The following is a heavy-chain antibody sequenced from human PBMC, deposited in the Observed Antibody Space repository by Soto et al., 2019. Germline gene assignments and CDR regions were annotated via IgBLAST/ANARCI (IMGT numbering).Heavy chain of an antibody. CDR3: ARAWGGYGDY. J-gene: IGHJ4*02. Sequence: QVQLQESGPGLVKPSETLSLTCTVSGGSISGYYWRWIRQPPGKGLEWIGYIYYSGSTNYNPSLKSRVTISVDTSKNQFSLKLSSVTAADTAVYYCARAWGGYGDYWGQGTLVTVSS. CDR1: GGSISGYY. CDR2: IYYSGST. V-gene: IGHV4-59*01. D-gene: IGHD5-12*01.